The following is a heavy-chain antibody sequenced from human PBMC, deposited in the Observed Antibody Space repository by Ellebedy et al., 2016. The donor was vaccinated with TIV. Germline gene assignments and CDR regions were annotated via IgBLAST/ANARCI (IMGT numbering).Heavy chain of an antibody. J-gene: IGHJ4*02. CDR2: ISGSGGST. CDR1: GFTFSSYA. V-gene: IGHV3-23*01. Sequence: GESLKISXAASGFTFSSYAMTWVRQAPGKGLEWVSSISGSGGSTNYADSVKGRFTISRDNSKNTLYLQMNSLRAEDTAVYYCAGRGYWGQGTLVTVSS. CDR3: AGRGY. D-gene: IGHD3-10*01.